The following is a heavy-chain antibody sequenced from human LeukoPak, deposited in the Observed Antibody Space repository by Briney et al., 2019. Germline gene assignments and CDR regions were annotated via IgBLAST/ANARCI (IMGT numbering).Heavy chain of an antibody. CDR2: ISSSSSYI. Sequence: GGSLRLSXAASGFTFDDYAMHWVRQAPGKGLEWVSSISSSSSYIYYADSVKGRFTISRDNAKNSLYLQMNSLRAEDTAVYYCARDFPTYYDILTGPPMDVWGKGTTVTVSS. CDR3: ARDFPTYYDILTGPPMDV. CDR1: GFTFDDYA. V-gene: IGHV3-21*01. J-gene: IGHJ6*03. D-gene: IGHD3-9*01.